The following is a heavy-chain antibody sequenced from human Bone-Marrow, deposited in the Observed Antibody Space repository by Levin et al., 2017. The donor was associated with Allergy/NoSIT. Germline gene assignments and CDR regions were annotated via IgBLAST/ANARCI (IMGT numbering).Heavy chain of an antibody. CDR1: SNTFDSLG. CDR3: VTSAQTYSAYDATASFDY. V-gene: IGHV1-18*01. D-gene: IGHD5-12*01. Sequence: GESLKISCKASSNTFDSLGFTWVRRAPGQGLEWMGWVSAKTAKTVYTHNVQDRVSLTTDTATTTVYMELRSLRSEDTAVYYCVTSAQTYSAYDATASFDYWGQGTLVTVSS. J-gene: IGHJ4*02. CDR2: VSAKTAKT.